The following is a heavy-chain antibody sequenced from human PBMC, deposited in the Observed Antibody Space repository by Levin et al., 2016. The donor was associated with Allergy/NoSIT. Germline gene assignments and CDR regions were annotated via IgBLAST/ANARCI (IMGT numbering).Heavy chain of an antibody. CDR1: GYTFTGYY. V-gene: IGHV1-2*04. CDR2: INPNSGGT. Sequence: ASVKVSCKASGYTFTGYYMHWVRQAPGQGLEWMGWINPNSGGTNYAQKFQGWVTMTRDTSISTAYMELSRLRSDDTAVYYCARTRNTTGDSYYYYGMDVWGQGTTVTVSS. D-gene: IGHD7-27*01. J-gene: IGHJ6*02. CDR3: ARTRNTTGDSYYYYGMDV.